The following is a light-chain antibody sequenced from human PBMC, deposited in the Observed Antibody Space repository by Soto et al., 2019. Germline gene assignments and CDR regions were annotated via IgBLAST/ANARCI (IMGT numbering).Light chain of an antibody. CDR3: STYVGSNII. J-gene: IGLJ2*01. CDR2: EVS. V-gene: IGLV2-8*01. Sequence: QSALTQPPPASGSPGQSVTISCTGTSSDVGANDYVSWYQQHPGKAPKIMIYEVSKRPSGVPDRFSGSKSGNTASLTVSGLQAEDEADYYCSTYVGSNIIFGGGTQLTVL. CDR1: SSDVGANDY.